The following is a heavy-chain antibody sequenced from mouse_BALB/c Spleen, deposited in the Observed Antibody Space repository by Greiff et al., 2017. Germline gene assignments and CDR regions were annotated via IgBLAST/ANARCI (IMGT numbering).Heavy chain of an antibody. CDR3: ASRGITTEYYLDY. J-gene: IGHJ2*01. V-gene: IGHV14-1*02. CDR1: GFNIKDYY. D-gene: IGHD2-4*01. CDR2: IDPENGNT. Sequence: EVQLQQSGAELVRPGALVKLSCKASGFNIKDYYMHWVQQRPEQGLEWIGWIDPENGNTIYDPTFQGKASITADTSSNTAYLQLSSLTSEDTAVYYCASRGITTEYYLDYWGQGTTLTVSS.